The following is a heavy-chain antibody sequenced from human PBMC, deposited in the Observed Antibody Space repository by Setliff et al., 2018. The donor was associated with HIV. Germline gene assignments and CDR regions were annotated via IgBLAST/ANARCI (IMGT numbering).Heavy chain of an antibody. CDR2: INAGNGNT. V-gene: IGHV1-3*01. D-gene: IGHD2-21*02. Sequence: ASVKVSCKASGYTFTAYVMHWVRQAPGQRLEWMGWINAGNGNTKYSQKFQGRVTFIRDTSASTAYMELSSLRSEDTAVYYCASIDCGGDCYSYYYYGMDVWGQGTTVTVSS. CDR3: ASIDCGGDCYSYYYYGMDV. CDR1: GYTFTAYV. J-gene: IGHJ6*02.